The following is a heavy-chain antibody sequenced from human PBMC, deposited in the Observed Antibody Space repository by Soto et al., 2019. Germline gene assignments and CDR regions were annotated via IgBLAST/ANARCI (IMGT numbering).Heavy chain of an antibody. CDR1: GFPCGSYD. Sequence: EVQMLASGGGLAQPGGSLRLSCAASGFPCGSYDMTWVRQAPGKGLEWVSTILVDGRTFYVDSVKGRLTISRDNSRNTVYLQMNSLTAGDTALYYCAKATATGGGAFDFCGQGTMVTVSS. CDR2: ILVDGRT. D-gene: IGHD2-8*02. CDR3: AKATATGGGAFDF. V-gene: IGHV3-23*01. J-gene: IGHJ3*01.